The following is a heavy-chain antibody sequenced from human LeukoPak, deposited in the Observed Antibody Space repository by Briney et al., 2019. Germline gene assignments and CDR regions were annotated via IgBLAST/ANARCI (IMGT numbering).Heavy chain of an antibody. CDR1: GFSFSNYA. V-gene: IGHV3-23*01. CDR3: AKGYDSSGYYSH. CDR2: ISGTGGNT. D-gene: IGHD3-22*01. Sequence: GGSLRLSCAASGFSFSNYAMSWVRQAPGKGLEWVSAISGTGGNTYYADSVKGRFTISRDNSKNTLYLQMNSLRAEDTAVYYCAKGYDSSGYYSHWGQGTLVTVSS. J-gene: IGHJ4*02.